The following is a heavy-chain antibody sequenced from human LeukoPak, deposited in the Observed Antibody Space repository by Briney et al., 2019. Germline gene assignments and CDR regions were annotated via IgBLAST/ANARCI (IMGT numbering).Heavy chain of an antibody. V-gene: IGHV3-30-3*01. Sequence: GRSLRRCCAAAGFTFSSFPMAWDRHVRGHLLDLVPVISYDGSNKYYADSVKGRFTISRDNSKNTLYLQMNSLRAEDTAVYYCARDLFKLYSSSCDYWGQGTLVTVSS. CDR3: ARDLFKLYSSSCDY. J-gene: IGHJ4*02. CDR2: ISYDGSNK. D-gene: IGHD6-13*01. CDR1: GFTFSSFP.